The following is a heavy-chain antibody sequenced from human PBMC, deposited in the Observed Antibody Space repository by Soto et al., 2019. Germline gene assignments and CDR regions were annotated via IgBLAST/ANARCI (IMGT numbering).Heavy chain of an antibody. CDR3: ARAAHYDFWSGYYYMDV. CDR1: GFTFSSYA. CDR2: ISGSGGIT. J-gene: IGHJ6*03. Sequence: EVQLLESGGGLVQPGGSLRLSSATSGFTFSSYAMAWVRQAPGKGLEWVSAISGSGGITYHAASVKGRFSISRDNSRNMLYLQMNSLGAEDTAVYYCARAAHYDFWSGYYYMDVWGIGTTVTVSS. V-gene: IGHV3-23*01. D-gene: IGHD3-3*01.